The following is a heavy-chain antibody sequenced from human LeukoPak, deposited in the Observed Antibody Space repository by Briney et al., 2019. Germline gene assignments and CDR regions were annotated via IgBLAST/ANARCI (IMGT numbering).Heavy chain of an antibody. CDR1: GFTFSSYS. D-gene: IGHD3-10*01. CDR2: ISSSSSTI. Sequence: GGSLRLSCAASGFTFSSYSMNWVRRAPGKGLEWVSYISSSSSTIYYADSVKGRFTISRDNAKNSLYLQMNSLRAEDTAVYYCASIGSLVYYYYGMDLWGQGTTVTVSS. CDR3: ASIGSLVYYYYGMDL. V-gene: IGHV3-48*04. J-gene: IGHJ6*02.